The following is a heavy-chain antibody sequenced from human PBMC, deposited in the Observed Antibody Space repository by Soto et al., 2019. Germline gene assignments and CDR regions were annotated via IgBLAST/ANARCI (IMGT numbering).Heavy chain of an antibody. CDR1: GGPFTAFY. D-gene: IGHD3-22*01. CDR2: INHGGRT. V-gene: IGHV4-34*01. Sequence: QVQLQQWGAGLLKPSETLSLTCAVSGGPFTAFYWTWIRQAPGKGLEWIGEINHGGRTNDKPALRSRLTISMDTSKNNFSLKLPSMTAADTAVYYCRLQGGNTTHSSDDKWFDPWGQGTLVTVSS. J-gene: IGHJ5*02. CDR3: RLQGGNTTHSSDDKWFDP.